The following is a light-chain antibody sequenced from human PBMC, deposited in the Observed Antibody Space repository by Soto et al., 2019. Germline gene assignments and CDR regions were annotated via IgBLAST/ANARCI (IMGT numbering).Light chain of an antibody. Sequence: EIVLTQSPGTLSLSPGERATLSCRASQSVSSYLAWYQQKPGQAPRLLIYDASTRASGISARFSGSGSGTDFTLNISSLEHDDFALYYCQPRSNWPVTFGQGTQVEVK. V-gene: IGKV3-11*01. CDR2: DAS. CDR1: QSVSSY. CDR3: QPRSNWPVT. J-gene: IGKJ1*01.